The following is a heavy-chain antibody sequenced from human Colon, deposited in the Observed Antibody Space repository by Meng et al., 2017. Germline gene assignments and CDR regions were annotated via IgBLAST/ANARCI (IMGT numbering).Heavy chain of an antibody. CDR3: ARVGPGELPNFFDP. CDR2: IDHTGNT. CDR1: GGSISSGDW. Sequence: QVRLQESGPGVVKPSGTLSLTCAVSGGSISSGDWWSWVRQPPGKGLEWIAEIDHTGNTNYNPSLKSRVTISVDKSKNQFSLKLSFMTAADTAVYYCARVGPGELPNFFDPWGQGTLVTVSS. V-gene: IGHV4-4*02. D-gene: IGHD1-7*01. J-gene: IGHJ5*02.